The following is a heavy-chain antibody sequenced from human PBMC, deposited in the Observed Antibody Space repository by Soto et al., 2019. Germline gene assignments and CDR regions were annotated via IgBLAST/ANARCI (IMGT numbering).Heavy chain of an antibody. CDR3: ARAGTRYCSSTSCYSGPVYPRDSFIGLFDP. J-gene: IGHJ5*02. CDR1: GYTFTSYY. D-gene: IGHD2-2*01. CDR2: INPSGGST. V-gene: IGHV1-46*01. Sequence: GASVKVSCKASGYTFTSYYMHWVRQAPGQGLEWMGIINPSGGSTSYAQKFQDRVTMTRDTSASTAYMELSSLRSEDTAVYYCARAGTRYCSSTSCYSGPVYPRDSFIGLFDPWGQGTLVTVSS.